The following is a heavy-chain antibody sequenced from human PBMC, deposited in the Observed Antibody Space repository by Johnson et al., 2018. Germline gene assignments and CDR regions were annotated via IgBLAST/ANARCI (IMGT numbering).Heavy chain of an antibody. J-gene: IGHJ3*02. CDR2: SYSDGSIR. V-gene: IGHV3-74*01. CDR3: ARGSLVSGYYSRGAFEI. CDR1: GFTFSSYW. D-gene: IGHD3-22*01. Sequence: VQLQESGGGLVQPGGSLRLSCVASGFTFSSYWMHWVRQDPGKGLVWVSRSYSDGSIRNYADSVKGRFTISRDNAKNTPYLQMNSLGVEDTAVYYCARGSLVSGYYSRGAFEIWGQGTMVTVSS.